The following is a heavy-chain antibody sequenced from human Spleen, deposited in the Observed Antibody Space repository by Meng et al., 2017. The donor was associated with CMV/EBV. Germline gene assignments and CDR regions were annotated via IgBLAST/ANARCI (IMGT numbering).Heavy chain of an antibody. V-gene: IGHV4-30-4*08. J-gene: IGHJ5*02. D-gene: IGHD1-26*01. CDR3: ARDAWELRAYWFDP. CDR2: IYYRGST. CDR1: GGSTRSVDYS. Sequence: DPRPTLLHPDTIRPLPCLVSGGSTRSVDYSWIWIRQPPGKGLEWIGHIYYRGSTYYNPSLKNRLTISVDTSKNQFSLKLSSVTAADTAVYYCARDAWELRAYWFDPWGQGALVTVSS.